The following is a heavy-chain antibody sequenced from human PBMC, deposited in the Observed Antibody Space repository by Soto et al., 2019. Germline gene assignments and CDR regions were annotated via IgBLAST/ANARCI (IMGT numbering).Heavy chain of an antibody. CDR3: ARRVGVAPVYDAYDF. D-gene: IGHD2-15*01. V-gene: IGHV1-3*01. CDR2: INAGNGNT. Sequence: ASVKVSCKASGYTFTSYAMDWVRQAPGQRLEWMGWINAGNGNTKYSQKFQGRVTITRDTSASTAYMELSSLRADDTALYYCARRVGVAPVYDAYDFWGQGTMVTVSS. CDR1: GYTFTSYA. J-gene: IGHJ3*01.